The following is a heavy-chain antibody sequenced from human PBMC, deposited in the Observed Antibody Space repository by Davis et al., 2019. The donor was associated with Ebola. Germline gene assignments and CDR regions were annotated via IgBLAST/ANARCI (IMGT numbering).Heavy chain of an antibody. CDR2: INPSGGST. CDR3: ARVSSGGSYFAHGMDV. D-gene: IGHD1-26*01. V-gene: IGHV1-46*01. CDR1: GYTFTGYY. Sequence: ASVKVSCKASGYTFTGYYMHWVRQAPGQGLEWMGIINPSGGSTTYAQKFQGRVTMTRDTSTRTVYMELNSLRDEDTAVYYCARVSSGGSYFAHGMDVWGQGTTVTVSS. J-gene: IGHJ6*02.